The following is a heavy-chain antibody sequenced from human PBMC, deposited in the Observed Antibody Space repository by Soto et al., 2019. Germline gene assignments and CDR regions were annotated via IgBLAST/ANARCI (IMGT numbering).Heavy chain of an antibody. J-gene: IGHJ4*02. CDR2: ISASGGTT. CDR1: GFTFGACA. CDR3: AKIVVVVSGNPGPIDF. Sequence: PGGSLRLSCAASGFTFGACAMSWVRQAPGKGLEWLSGISASGGTTYYATKGRFTISRDNSRNTLYLQMNSLKAEDTAVYYCAKIVVVVSGNPGPIDFSGQGTLVTVSS. V-gene: IGHV3-23*01. D-gene: IGHD2-15*01.